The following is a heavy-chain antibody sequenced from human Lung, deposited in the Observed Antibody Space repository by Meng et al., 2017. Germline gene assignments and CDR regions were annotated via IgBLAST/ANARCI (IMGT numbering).Heavy chain of an antibody. V-gene: IGHV1-2*06. CDR1: GYNFPDYY. J-gene: IGHJ4*02. CDR3: ARDEDISAAGKLFGDY. D-gene: IGHD6-25*01. Sequence: SVKVSCKPSGYNFPDYYIHWVRRAPGQGLEWMGRINPKSGDTHYAQKFQARVTMTGDTSISTAYMELSGLRSDDTAMYYCARDEDISAAGKLFGDYWGQGSLVTFSS. CDR2: INPKSGDT.